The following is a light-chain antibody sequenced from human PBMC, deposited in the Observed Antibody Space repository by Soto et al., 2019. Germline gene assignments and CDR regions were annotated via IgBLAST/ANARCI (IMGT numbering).Light chain of an antibody. CDR1: QDIATY. CDR2: DAS. J-gene: IGKJ1*01. CDR3: LQDYGDSWT. V-gene: IGKV1-33*01. Sequence: DIQMTPSPSSLSASVGNRVTITCQASQDIATYLNWYQQNPGKAPNLLIYDASNLETGVPSRFSGSRSGTEFTLTISSLQPEDFASYYCLQDYGDSWTVGQGTKVDIK.